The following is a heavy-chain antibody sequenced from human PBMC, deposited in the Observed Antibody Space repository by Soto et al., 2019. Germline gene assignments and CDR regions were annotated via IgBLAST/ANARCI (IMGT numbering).Heavy chain of an antibody. CDR1: GFTFSSYA. Sequence: PGGSLRLSCAASGFTFSSYAMSWVRQAPGKGLEWVSAISGSGGSTYYADSVKGRFTISRDNSKNTLYLQMNSLRAEDTAVYYCAKGNGITMVRGVISRYYYYYYGMDVWGQGTTVTVSS. CDR2: ISGSGGST. D-gene: IGHD3-10*01. CDR3: AKGNGITMVRGVISRYYYYYYGMDV. V-gene: IGHV3-23*01. J-gene: IGHJ6*02.